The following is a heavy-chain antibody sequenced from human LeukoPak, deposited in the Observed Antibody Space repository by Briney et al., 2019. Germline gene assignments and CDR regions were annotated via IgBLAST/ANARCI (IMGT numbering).Heavy chain of an antibody. CDR1: GYSISSGYY. CDR2: IYHSGST. J-gene: IGHJ4*02. CDR3: ARLRGYSYGGNDY. D-gene: IGHD5-18*01. V-gene: IGHV4-38-2*02. Sequence: SETLSLTCTVSGYSISSGYYWGWIRQPPGKGLEWIGSIYHSGSTYYNPSLKSRVTISVDTSKNQFSLKLSSVTAADTAVYYCARLRGYSYGGNDYWGQGTLVTVSS.